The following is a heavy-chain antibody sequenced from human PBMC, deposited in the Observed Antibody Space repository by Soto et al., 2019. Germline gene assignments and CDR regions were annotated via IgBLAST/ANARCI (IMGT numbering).Heavy chain of an antibody. CDR3: GRDEVRNGVGD. Sequence: EVRLAESGGGLVQPGGSLRLSCVASGFTFSNDWMTWVRQAPGKGLEWVANINKDGSEKNYVDSVKGRFTISRDSAHNSVSLQMNSLRAEDTALYYCGRDEVRNGVGDWGQGTTVTVSS. D-gene: IGHD3-10*01. J-gene: IGHJ6*02. CDR2: INKDGSEK. V-gene: IGHV3-7*01. CDR1: GFTFSNDW.